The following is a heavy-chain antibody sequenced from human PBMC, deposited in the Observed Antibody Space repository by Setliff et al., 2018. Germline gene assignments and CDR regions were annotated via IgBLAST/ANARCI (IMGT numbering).Heavy chain of an antibody. CDR1: GFTFSTYW. CDR2: ISTDGSSI. CDR3: AMILPYHGMDV. J-gene: IGHJ6*02. Sequence: PGGSLRLSCVTSGFTFSTYWMHWVRQAPGQGLVWVARISTDGSSITYADSVKGRFTISRDNAKNSLYLQMNSLRAEDTAVYYCAMILPYHGMDVWGQGTTVTVSS. D-gene: IGHD2-15*01. V-gene: IGHV3-74*03.